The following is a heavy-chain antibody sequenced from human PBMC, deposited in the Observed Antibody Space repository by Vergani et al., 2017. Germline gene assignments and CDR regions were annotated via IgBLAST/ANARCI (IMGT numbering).Heavy chain of an antibody. CDR1: GGTFSSYA. Sequence: QVQLVQSGAEVKKPGSSVKVSCKASGGTFSSYAISWVRQAPGQGLEWMGRIIPILGIANYAQKVQGRVTITADKSTSTAYMERSRLRSEDTAVYYCAGGPAYCSGGGCYTYWGQGTLVTVSS. J-gene: IGHJ4*02. CDR3: AGGPAYCSGGGCYTY. CDR2: IIPILGIA. D-gene: IGHD2-15*01. V-gene: IGHV1-69*04.